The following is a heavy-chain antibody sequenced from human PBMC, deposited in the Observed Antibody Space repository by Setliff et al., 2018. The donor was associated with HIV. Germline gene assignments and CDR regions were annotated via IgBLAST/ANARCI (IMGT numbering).Heavy chain of an antibody. V-gene: IGHV4-39*01. D-gene: IGHD6-13*01. J-gene: IGHJ5*02. CDR2: IAYSGST. CDR1: GDSIKSSTYH. CDR3: AGWSSWRKYNWFDP. Sequence: SETLSLTCNVSGDSIKSSTYHWGWIRQSSGKGLEWIGSIAYSGSTSYSPSLKSRVTISVDTSNNQFSLRLRSVTAADTAVYYCAGWSSWRKYNWFDPWGQGTLVTVS.